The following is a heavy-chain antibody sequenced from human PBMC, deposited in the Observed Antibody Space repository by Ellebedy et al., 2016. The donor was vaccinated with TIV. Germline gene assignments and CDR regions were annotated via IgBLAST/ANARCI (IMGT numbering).Heavy chain of an antibody. CDR1: GFTFSDHY. CDR3: ARDTLVGVTDSYFDY. D-gene: IGHD1-26*01. V-gene: IGHV3-72*01. Sequence: GESLKISCAASGFTFSDHYMDWVRQAPGKGLEWVGRTRNKANSYTTEYAASVKGRFTISRDDSKNSLYLQMNNLRAEDTAVYYCARDTLVGVTDSYFDYWGQGTLVTVSS. CDR2: TRNKANSYTT. J-gene: IGHJ4*02.